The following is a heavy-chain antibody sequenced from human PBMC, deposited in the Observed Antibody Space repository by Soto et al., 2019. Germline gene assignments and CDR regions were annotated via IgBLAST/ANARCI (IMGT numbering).Heavy chain of an antibody. J-gene: IGHJ4*02. CDR3: ARAYTYDFEH. Sequence: KESGPTLVKPTQTLTLTCTFSGFSFGVSGVGVGWIRQPPGRALEWLGLVFWNDDKRYSPSLESRLTLTKDTSNNQVVLTVTNLDPGDTGTYYCARAYTYDFEHWGQGTLVTVSS. V-gene: IGHV2-5*01. CDR1: GFSFGVSGVG. CDR2: VFWNDDK. D-gene: IGHD2-21*01.